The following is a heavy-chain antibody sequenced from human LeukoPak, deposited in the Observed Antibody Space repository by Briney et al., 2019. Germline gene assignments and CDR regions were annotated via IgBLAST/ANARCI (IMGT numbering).Heavy chain of an antibody. D-gene: IGHD3-9*01. V-gene: IGHV3-21*01. CDR2: ISSSSSYI. CDR1: GFTFSSYS. Sequence: GGSLRLSCAASGFTFSSYSMNWVRQAPGKGLEWVSSISSSSSYIYYADSVKGRFTISRDNAKNSLYLQMNSLRAEDTAVYCCARGVTDRTYYDILTHTSVYYYYGMDVWGQGTTVTVSS. CDR3: ARGVTDRTYYDILTHTSVYYYYGMDV. J-gene: IGHJ6*02.